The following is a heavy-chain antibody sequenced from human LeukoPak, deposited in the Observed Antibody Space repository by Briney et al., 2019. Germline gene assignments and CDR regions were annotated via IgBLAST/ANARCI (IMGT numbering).Heavy chain of an antibody. CDR3: ASSLYGEDYYYYGMDV. CDR1: GFTFSSYA. V-gene: IGHV3-30*04. D-gene: IGHD4-17*01. Sequence: GRSPRLSCAASGFTFSSYAMHWVRQAPGKGLEWVAVISYDGSNKYYADSVKGRFTISRDNSKNTLYLQMNSLRAEDTAVYYCASSLYGEDYYYYGMDVWGKGTTVTVSS. J-gene: IGHJ6*04. CDR2: ISYDGSNK.